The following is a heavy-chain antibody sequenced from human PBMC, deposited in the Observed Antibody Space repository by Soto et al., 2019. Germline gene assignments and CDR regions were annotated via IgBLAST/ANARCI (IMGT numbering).Heavy chain of an antibody. CDR2: FYDSGTT. V-gene: IGHV4-59*01. D-gene: IGHD3-10*01. Sequence: QLQLQESGPGLVKASETLSLTCTVSGRSISAYHWSWVRQSPGKGLEWIGYFYDSGTTDYNPALKSRVTISGDTSKNNFSLNLRSVTAADTAAYYCARGFGGLGPSFFGMDVWGQGTTVIVSS. J-gene: IGHJ6*02. CDR1: GRSISAYH. CDR3: ARGFGGLGPSFFGMDV.